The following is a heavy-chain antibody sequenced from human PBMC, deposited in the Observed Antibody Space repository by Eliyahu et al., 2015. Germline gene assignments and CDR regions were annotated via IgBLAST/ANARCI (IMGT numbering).Heavy chain of an antibody. D-gene: IGHD2-15*01. Sequence: QVQLVQSGAEVKKPGAXVKVSCKASGYTFTSXGISWVRQAPGQGLEWXGWISAYNGNTNYAQKLQGRVTMTTDTSTSTAYMELRSLRSDDTAVYYCARVTVNCSGGSCYSDYWGQGTLVTVSS. CDR2: ISAYNGNT. V-gene: IGHV1-18*04. CDR1: GYTFTSXG. J-gene: IGHJ4*02. CDR3: ARVTVNCSGGSCYSDY.